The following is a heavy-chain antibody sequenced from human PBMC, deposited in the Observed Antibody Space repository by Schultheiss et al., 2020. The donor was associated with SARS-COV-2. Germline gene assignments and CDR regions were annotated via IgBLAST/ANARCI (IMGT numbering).Heavy chain of an antibody. Sequence: GGSLRLSCAASGFTFTNYAMSWVRQAPGKGLEWVSSISGSSTYIYYADSVKGRFTISRDNAKNSLYLQMNSLRAEDTALYYCAKGWYYFDYWGQGTLVTVSS. CDR3: AKGWYYFDY. V-gene: IGHV3-21*04. CDR2: ISGSSTYI. CDR1: GFTFTNYA. J-gene: IGHJ4*02. D-gene: IGHD2-15*01.